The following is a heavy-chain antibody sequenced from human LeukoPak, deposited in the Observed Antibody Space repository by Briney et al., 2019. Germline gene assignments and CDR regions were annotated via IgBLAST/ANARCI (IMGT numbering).Heavy chain of an antibody. Sequence: SETLSPTCTVPGGSISSYYWSWVRQPPGKGLEWIGCIFYTGSTNYDPSLKSRVTISLDTSQNQFSLRLTSVTAADTAVYYCARQPSGYYDKSGYYPYYFDYWGQGALVTVSS. CDR3: ARQPSGYYDKSGYYPYYFDY. CDR2: IFYTGST. D-gene: IGHD3-22*01. CDR1: GGSISSYY. J-gene: IGHJ4*02. V-gene: IGHV4-59*08.